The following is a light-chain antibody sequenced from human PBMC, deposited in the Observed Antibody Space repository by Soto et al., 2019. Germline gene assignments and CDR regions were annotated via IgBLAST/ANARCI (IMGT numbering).Light chain of an antibody. CDR2: GAS. Sequence: EMVMTQSPVTLSVSPGERATLSCRASQSVSSNLAWYQQKPGQAPRILIYGASTRATGIPARFSGSGSGTEFTLTISRLQSEDFAVYYCHHYNNWPMTFGQGTRLEIK. J-gene: IGKJ5*01. CDR3: HHYNNWPMT. CDR1: QSVSSN. V-gene: IGKV3-15*01.